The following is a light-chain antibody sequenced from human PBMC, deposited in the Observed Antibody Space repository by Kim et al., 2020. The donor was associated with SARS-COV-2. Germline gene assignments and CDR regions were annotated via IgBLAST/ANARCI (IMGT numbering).Light chain of an antibody. Sequence: LSPGETATLSCKASHTVTSSSLAWYQQKPCQAPRPLTYDASRRATGIPDRFSGSGSGTDFTLTIRRLEPDDFAVYSFHQYGSPPQTFGQGTKLEI. V-gene: IGKV3-20*01. CDR3: HQYGSPPQT. CDR1: HTVTSSS. J-gene: IGKJ2*01. CDR2: DAS.